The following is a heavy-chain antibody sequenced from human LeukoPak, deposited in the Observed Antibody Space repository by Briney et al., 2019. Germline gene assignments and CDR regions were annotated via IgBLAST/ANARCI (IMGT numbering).Heavy chain of an antibody. CDR2: ISRSSSHI. J-gene: IGHJ3*02. D-gene: IGHD1-20*01. V-gene: IGHV3-21*04. CDR1: GFTFSSQS. CDR3: ARKILHKWNDDDSFDM. Sequence: GGSLSLSCAASGFTFSSQSMKWARQAPGEGLECVSSISRSSSHINHADSGKGRFTLSRDNAKNSLYLKMNSLRAEDRAVYHCARKILHKWNDDDSFDMWGQGTMVTVSS.